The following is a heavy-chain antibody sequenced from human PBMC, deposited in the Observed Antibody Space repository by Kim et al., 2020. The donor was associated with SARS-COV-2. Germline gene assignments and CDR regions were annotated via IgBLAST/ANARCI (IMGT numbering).Heavy chain of an antibody. CDR1: GFTFDDYA. CDR2: ISGDGGST. CDR3: AKDISGGSWIYYYYMDV. J-gene: IGHJ6*03. D-gene: IGHD1-26*01. Sequence: GGSLRLSCAASGFTFDDYAMHWVRQAPGKGLEWVSLISGDGGSTYYADSLKGQFTISRDNSKNSLYLQMNSLRTEDTALYYCAKDISGGSWIYYYYMDVWGEGTTVTVSS. V-gene: IGHV3-43*02.